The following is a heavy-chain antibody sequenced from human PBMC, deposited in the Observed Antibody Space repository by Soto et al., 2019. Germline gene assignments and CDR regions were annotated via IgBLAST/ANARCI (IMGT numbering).Heavy chain of an antibody. D-gene: IGHD1-26*01. CDR1: GYTFTSSV. CDR3: ARVLPFHSGSYSRGFDD. V-gene: IGHV1-18*01. Sequence: QVQLVQSGAEVKQPGASVKVSCKASGYTFTSSVISWVRQAPGQGLEWMGWIRANNGNTNYAQRLQGRVNMTTDTATSTAYMELRSLRSDDTAVYYCARVLPFHSGSYSRGFDDWGQGTLVTVSS. CDR2: IRANNGNT. J-gene: IGHJ4*02.